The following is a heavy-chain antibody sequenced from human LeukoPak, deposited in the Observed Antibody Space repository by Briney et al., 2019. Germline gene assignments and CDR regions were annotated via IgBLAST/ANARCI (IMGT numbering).Heavy chain of an antibody. V-gene: IGHV4-61*02. Sequence: SQTLSLTCTVSGGSISSDNYYWSWIRQPAGEGLEWIGRIYSSGSTNYNPSFKSRVTISADTSKNQFSQKLSSVTAADTAVYFCARDHPTPTTGYMDVWGKGTTVTVSS. CDR3: ARDHPTPTTGYMDV. CDR2: IYSSGST. J-gene: IGHJ6*03. CDR1: GGSISSDNYY. D-gene: IGHD1-26*01.